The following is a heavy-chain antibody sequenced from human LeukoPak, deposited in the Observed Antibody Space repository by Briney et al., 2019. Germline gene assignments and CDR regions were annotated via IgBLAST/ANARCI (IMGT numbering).Heavy chain of an antibody. V-gene: IGHV4-4*07. D-gene: IGHD3-22*01. Sequence: PSETLSLTCNVAGGSISSYYWSWIRQPAGKGLEWIGRIYTSGSTNYNPSLKSRVTMSVDTSKNQFSLKLSSVTAADTAVYYCARDINPYYYDSSGYYSGRWFDPWGQGTLVTVSS. CDR1: GGSISSYY. J-gene: IGHJ5*02. CDR2: IYTSGST. CDR3: ARDINPYYYDSSGYYSGRWFDP.